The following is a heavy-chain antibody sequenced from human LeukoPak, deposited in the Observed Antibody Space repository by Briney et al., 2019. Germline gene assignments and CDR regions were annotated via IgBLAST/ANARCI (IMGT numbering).Heavy chain of an antibody. V-gene: IGHV3-23*01. J-gene: IGHJ3*02. CDR2: ISSSGGKT. Sequence: PGGSLRLSCAASGFTITRNYMTWVRQAPGKGLEWVSTISSSGGKTYYADSVKGRFTISRDYSENTLYLQMHSLRAEDTALYYCAKDYTRSWTGRGFDIWGQGTMVTVSS. CDR3: AKDYTRSWTGRGFDI. D-gene: IGHD6-13*01. CDR1: GFTITRNY.